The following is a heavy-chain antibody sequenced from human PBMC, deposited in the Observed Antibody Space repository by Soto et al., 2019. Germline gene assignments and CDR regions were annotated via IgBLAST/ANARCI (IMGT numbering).Heavy chain of an antibody. Sequence: ASVKVSCKTSGYTFSSIGISWVRQAPGQGLEGRGWSSPYKGNTYYAQRLQGRVTMTTDTSTSTAYMELRSLRSDDTAVYFCATDLAGSGNYYTDYWGQGTLVTVSS. CDR1: GYTFSSIG. D-gene: IGHD3-10*01. CDR3: ATDLAGSGNYYTDY. V-gene: IGHV1-18*01. CDR2: SSPYKGNT. J-gene: IGHJ4*02.